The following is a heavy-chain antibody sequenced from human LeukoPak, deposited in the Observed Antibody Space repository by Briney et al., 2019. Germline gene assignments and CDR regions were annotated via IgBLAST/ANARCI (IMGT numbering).Heavy chain of an antibody. Sequence: SETLSLTCTVSGGSISTYYWSWIRQPPGKRLEWIGYIYYIGSTNYNPSLNNRVTISIDRSRNQFSLKLNSVTPADTAVYYCARAPQDGSNWSHYFDHWGREALVTVSS. CDR2: IYYIGST. CDR3: ARAPQDGSNWSHYFDH. J-gene: IGHJ4*02. V-gene: IGHV4-59*01. D-gene: IGHD6-13*01. CDR1: GGSISTYY.